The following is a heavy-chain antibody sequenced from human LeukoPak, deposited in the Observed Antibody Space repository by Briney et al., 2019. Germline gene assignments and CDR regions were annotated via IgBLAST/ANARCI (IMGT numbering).Heavy chain of an antibody. D-gene: IGHD3-22*01. CDR2: IYYSGST. J-gene: IGHJ4*02. CDR1: GGSISSYY. CDR3: ARARGYYDSSGYYLYYFDY. Sequence: PSETLSLTCTVSGGSISSYYWSWIRQPPGKGLEWIGYIYYSGSTNYNPSLKSRVTISVDTSKNQFSLKLSSVTAADTAVYYCARARGYYDSSGYYLYYFDYWGQGTLVTDSS. V-gene: IGHV4-59*01.